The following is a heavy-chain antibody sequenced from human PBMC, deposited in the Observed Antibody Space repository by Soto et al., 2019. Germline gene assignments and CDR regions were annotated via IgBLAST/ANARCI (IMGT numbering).Heavy chain of an antibody. CDR3: ARDYVWAPGTWGGVIVRSFDY. Sequence: SETLSLTCTVSGYSISSGYYWGWIRQPPGKGLEWIGSIYHSGSTYYNPSLKSRVTISVDTSKNQFSLKLSSVTAADTAVYYCARDYVWAPGTWGGVIVRSFDYWGQGTLVTVSS. CDR2: IYHSGST. J-gene: IGHJ4*02. D-gene: IGHD3-16*02. V-gene: IGHV4-38-2*02. CDR1: GYSISSGYY.